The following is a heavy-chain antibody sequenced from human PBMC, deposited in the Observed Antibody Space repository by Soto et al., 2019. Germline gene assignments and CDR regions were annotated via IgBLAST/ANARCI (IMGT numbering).Heavy chain of an antibody. Sequence: PSQTLSLTCAISGDSVSSNSAAWNWIRQSPSRGLEWLGRTYYRSRWYNDYAVSVRSRITINSDTSKNQFSLQLNSVTPEDTAVYYCARSSSSPAYYYYGMDVWGQGTTVTVSS. D-gene: IGHD6-6*01. CDR1: GDSVSSNSAA. J-gene: IGHJ6*02. CDR3: ARSSSSPAYYYYGMDV. V-gene: IGHV6-1*01. CDR2: TYYRSRWYN.